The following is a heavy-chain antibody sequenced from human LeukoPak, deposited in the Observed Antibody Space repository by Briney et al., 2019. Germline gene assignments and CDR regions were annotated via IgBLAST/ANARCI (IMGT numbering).Heavy chain of an antibody. CDR2: ISRSGSNT. J-gene: IGHJ4*02. Sequence: GGSLRLSCAASGFTISRSSMHWVRQAPGKGLEFVSAISRSGSNTYYANSVKGRFTISRDTSKNTLYLQVGSLRVEDMAVYYCARVGDRSGNGYSHWGQGTLVTVSS. CDR1: GFTISRSS. V-gene: IGHV3-64*01. CDR3: ARVGDRSGNGYSH. D-gene: IGHD2-2*03.